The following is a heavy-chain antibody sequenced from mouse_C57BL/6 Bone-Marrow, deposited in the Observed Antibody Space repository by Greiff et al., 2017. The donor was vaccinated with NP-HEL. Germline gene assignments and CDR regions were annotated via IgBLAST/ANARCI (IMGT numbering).Heavy chain of an antibody. Sequence: VQVVESGPELVKPGASVKLSCKASGYTFTSYDINWVKQRPGQGLEWIGWIYPRDGSPKYNEKFKGKVTLTVDTSSSTAYMELHSLTSEDSAVYFCARSAYYSNYWYFDVWGTGTTVTVSS. V-gene: IGHV1-85*01. CDR1: GYTFTSYD. J-gene: IGHJ1*03. CDR2: IYPRDGSP. D-gene: IGHD2-5*01. CDR3: ARSAYYSNYWYFDV.